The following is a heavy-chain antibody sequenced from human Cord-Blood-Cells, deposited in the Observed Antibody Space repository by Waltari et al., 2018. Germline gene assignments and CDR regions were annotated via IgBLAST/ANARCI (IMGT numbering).Heavy chain of an antibody. CDR1: GYTFTAYH. J-gene: IGHJ5*02. D-gene: IGHD2-15*01. CDR3: AKVAATANWFDP. CDR2: INPNSGGT. Sequence: QVQLVQSGAEVKKPGASVKVSCKASGYTFTAYHMNWVRQAPGQGLEWMGWINPNSGGTNYAQKFQGRVTMTRDTSISTAYMELSRLRSDDTAVYYCAKVAATANWFDPWGQGTLVTVSS. V-gene: IGHV1-2*02.